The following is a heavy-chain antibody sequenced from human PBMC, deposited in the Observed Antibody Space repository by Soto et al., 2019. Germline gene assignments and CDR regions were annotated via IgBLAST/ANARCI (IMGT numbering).Heavy chain of an antibody. V-gene: IGHV3-33*01. CDR3: ARVIAARHLSDYYGMDV. CDR2: IWYDGSNK. J-gene: IGHJ6*02. D-gene: IGHD6-6*01. CDR1: GFTFSSYG. Sequence: QPGGSLRLSCAASGFTFSSYGMHWVRQAPGKGLEWVAVIWYDGSNKYYADSVKGRFTISRDNSKNTLYLQMNSLRAEDTAVYYCARVIAARHLSDYYGMDVWGQGTTVTV.